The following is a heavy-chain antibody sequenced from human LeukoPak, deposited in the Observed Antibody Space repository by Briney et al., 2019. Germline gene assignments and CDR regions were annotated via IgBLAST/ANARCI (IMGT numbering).Heavy chain of an antibody. Sequence: PGGSLRLSCAASGFTFSSYSMNWVRQAPGKGLEWVSYISSSSTIYNADSVKGRFTISRDNSKNTLYLQMNSLRAEDTAVYYCAKEWGAAAGSNWGQGTLVTVSS. CDR2: ISSSSTI. CDR3: AKEWGAAAGSN. CDR1: GFTFSSYS. V-gene: IGHV3-48*01. J-gene: IGHJ4*02. D-gene: IGHD6-13*01.